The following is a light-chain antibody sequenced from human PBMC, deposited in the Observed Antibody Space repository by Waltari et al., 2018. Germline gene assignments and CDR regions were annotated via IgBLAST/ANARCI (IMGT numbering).Light chain of an antibody. CDR3: QHYVRLPAT. CDR1: QSVSRT. CDR2: AAS. Sequence: IVLSQSTVTLSLSPGESAAVSCRASQSVSRTLAWYQQKPGQAPSLLIYAASTRAPGIPDRFSGSGSGTDFSLTISRLEPEDFAVYYCQHYVRLPATFGQGTKVEIK. J-gene: IGKJ1*01. V-gene: IGKV3-20*01.